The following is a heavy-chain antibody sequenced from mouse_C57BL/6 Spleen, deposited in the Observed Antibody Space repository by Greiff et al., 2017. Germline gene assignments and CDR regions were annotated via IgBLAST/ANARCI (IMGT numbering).Heavy chain of an antibody. Sequence: QVQLQQPGAELVRPGTSVKLSCKASGYTFTSYWMHWVKQRPGQGLEWIGVIDPSDSYTNYNQKFKGKATLTVDTSSRPAYMQLSSLTSEDSAVYYCARDRGSDYWGQGTTLTVSS. J-gene: IGHJ2*01. CDR1: GYTFTSYW. CDR2: IDPSDSYT. CDR3: ARDRGSDY. V-gene: IGHV1-59*01.